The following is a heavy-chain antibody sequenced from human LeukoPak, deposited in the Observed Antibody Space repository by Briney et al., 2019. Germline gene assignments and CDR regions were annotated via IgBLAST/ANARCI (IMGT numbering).Heavy chain of an antibody. CDR2: INHSGST. D-gene: IGHD3-22*01. J-gene: IGHJ3*02. CDR1: GGSFSGYY. Sequence: PSETLSLTCAVYGGSFSGYYWSWIRQPPGKGLEWIGEINHSGSTNYNPSLKSRVTISVDTSKNQFSLKLSSVTAADTAVYYCARRRTYYYDSSGSQGAFDIWGQGTMVTVSS. CDR3: ARRRTYYYDSSGSQGAFDI. V-gene: IGHV4-34*01.